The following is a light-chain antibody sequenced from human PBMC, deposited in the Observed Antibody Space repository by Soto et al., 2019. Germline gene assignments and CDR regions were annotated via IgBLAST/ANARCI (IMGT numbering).Light chain of an antibody. Sequence: QSALTQPASVSGSPGQSITISCTGYSNDVGSYNYVSWYQQYPGKSPKLMIYEVPNRTSGVSNRFSCSKSGNTASLTISGLQAEDEAIYYCSSYTTSNTLAVVFGGGTKLTVL. CDR1: SNDVGSYNY. CDR3: SSYTTSNTLAVV. J-gene: IGLJ2*01. V-gene: IGLV2-14*01. CDR2: EVP.